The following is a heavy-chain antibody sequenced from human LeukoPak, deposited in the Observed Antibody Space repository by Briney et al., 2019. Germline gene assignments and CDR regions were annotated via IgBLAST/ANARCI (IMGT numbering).Heavy chain of an antibody. V-gene: IGHV4-59*01. CDR3: ARSKVTYYYDAGGYYYFDY. J-gene: IGHJ4*02. CDR2: IYYSGTT. CDR1: GGSITGSY. Sequence: PSETLSLTCSVSGGSITGSYWSWIRQSPGKGLEWIGHIYYSGTTNYSLSLRSRDTISVDTSNKQFSLKLRSVTAADTAVYYCARSKVTYYYDAGGYYYFDYWGQGALVTVSS. D-gene: IGHD3-22*01.